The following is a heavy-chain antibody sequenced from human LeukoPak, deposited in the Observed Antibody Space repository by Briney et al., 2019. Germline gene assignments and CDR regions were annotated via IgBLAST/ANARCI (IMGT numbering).Heavy chain of an antibody. CDR2: ISSSSSTI. CDR1: GLTFSSYS. V-gene: IGHV3-48*01. D-gene: IGHD5-18*01. Sequence: GGSLRLSCAASGLTFSSYSMNWVRQAPGKGLEWVSYISSSSSTIYYADSVKGRFTISRDNAKNSLYLRMNSLRAEDTAVYYCASLGYSYGKGVFDYWGQGTLVTISS. CDR3: ASLGYSYGKGVFDY. J-gene: IGHJ4*02.